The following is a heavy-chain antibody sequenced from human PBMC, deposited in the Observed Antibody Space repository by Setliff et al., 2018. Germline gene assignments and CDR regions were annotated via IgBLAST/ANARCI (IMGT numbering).Heavy chain of an antibody. J-gene: IGHJ4*02. V-gene: IGHV3-30*02. CDR1: GFTSSMYG. CDR2: IRHDGSNE. Sequence: PGGSLRLSCAASGFTSSMYGVHWVRQAPGKGLEWVAYIRHDGSNENYADSVKGRFTISRDNSRNTLFLQMNSLRAEDTGVYYCAKGGHVDYCGQGTLVTVSS. CDR3: AKGGHVDY.